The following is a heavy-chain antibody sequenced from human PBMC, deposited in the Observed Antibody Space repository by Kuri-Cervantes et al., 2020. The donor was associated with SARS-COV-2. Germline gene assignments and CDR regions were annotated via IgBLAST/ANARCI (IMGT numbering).Heavy chain of an antibody. Sequence: SETLSLTCPFSGGSSSSHYWSWIRQPPGEGLEWIGYIYSSGSTNYHPSLKSRVTLSVDTSKNQFSLKLSSVTAADTAVYYWAKSYLGWSSSSAVWGQGTLVTVSS. D-gene: IGHD6-6*01. CDR3: AKSYLGWSSSSAV. V-gene: IGHV4-59*08. CDR2: IYSSGST. J-gene: IGHJ4*02. CDR1: GGSSSSHY.